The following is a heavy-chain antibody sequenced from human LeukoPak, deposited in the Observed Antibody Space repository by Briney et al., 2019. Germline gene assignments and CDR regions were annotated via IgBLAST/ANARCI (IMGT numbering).Heavy chain of an antibody. CDR2: ISNSGSAI. CDR1: GFTFPSYS. D-gene: IGHD7-27*01. J-gene: IGHJ4*02. V-gene: IGHV3-48*04. CDR3: ARGNNWGSGGGY. Sequence: PGGSLRLSCAASGFTFPSYSMNWVRQPPGKGLEWVSYISNSGSAIYYADSVKGRFTISRDNAKNSLYLQMNSLRAEDTAVYYCARGNNWGSGGGYWGQGTLVTVSS.